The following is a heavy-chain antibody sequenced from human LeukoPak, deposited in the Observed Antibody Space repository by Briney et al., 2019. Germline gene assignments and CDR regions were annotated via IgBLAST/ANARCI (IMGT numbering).Heavy chain of an antibody. CDR3: ARARLYDFWSGYYLNSSGYFDY. Sequence: PSETLSLTCTVSGGSISSGGYYWSWIRQHPGKGLEWIGYIYYSGSTYYNPSLKSRVTISVDTSKNQLSLKLSSVTAADTAVYYCARARLYDFWSGYYLNSSGYFDYWGQGTLVTVSS. CDR1: GGSISSGGYY. D-gene: IGHD3-3*01. CDR2: IYYSGST. J-gene: IGHJ4*02. V-gene: IGHV4-31*03.